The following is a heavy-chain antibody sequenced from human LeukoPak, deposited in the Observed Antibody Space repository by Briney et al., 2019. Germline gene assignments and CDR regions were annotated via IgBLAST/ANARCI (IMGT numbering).Heavy chain of an antibody. V-gene: IGHV3-53*04. J-gene: IGHJ5*02. Sequence: SGGSLRLSCAASGFTVSSSPINWVRQAPGRGLEWVSDIYSGGNTFYADSVKGRFTISRHNSDNPLYLQINSLSADDTAVYYCVRLMGSGWFDPWGQGTLVTVFS. CDR3: VRLMGSGWFDP. CDR2: IYSGGNT. CDR1: GFTVSSSP. D-gene: IGHD1-26*01.